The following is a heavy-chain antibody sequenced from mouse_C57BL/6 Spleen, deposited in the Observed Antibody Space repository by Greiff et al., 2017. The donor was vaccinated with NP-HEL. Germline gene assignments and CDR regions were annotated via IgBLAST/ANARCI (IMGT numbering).Heavy chain of an antibody. CDR3: ARDWDYYGSSYRYFDV. CDR1: GYTFTSYW. V-gene: IGHV1-52*01. D-gene: IGHD1-1*01. CDR2: IDPSDSET. Sequence: QVQLQQPGAELVRPGSSVKLSCKASGYTFTSYWMHWVKQRPIQGLEWIGNIDPSDSETHYNQKFKDKATLTVDKSSSTASMQHSSLTSEDSAVYYCARDWDYYGSSYRYFDVWGTGTTVTVSS. J-gene: IGHJ1*03.